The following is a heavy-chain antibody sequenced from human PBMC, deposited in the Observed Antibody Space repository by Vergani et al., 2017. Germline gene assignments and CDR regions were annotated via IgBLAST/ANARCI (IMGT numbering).Heavy chain of an antibody. CDR3: ARDLGGSSTDC. V-gene: IGHV4-59*10. J-gene: IGHJ4*02. CDR1: GGSFSGYY. CDR2: IYTSGST. Sequence: QVQLQQWGAGLLKPSETLSLTCAVYGGSFSGYYWSWIRQPPGKGLEWIGRIYTSGSTNYNPSLKSRVTMSVDTSKNQFSLKLSSVTAADTAVYYCARDLGGSSTDCWGQGTLVTVSS. D-gene: IGHD3-10*01.